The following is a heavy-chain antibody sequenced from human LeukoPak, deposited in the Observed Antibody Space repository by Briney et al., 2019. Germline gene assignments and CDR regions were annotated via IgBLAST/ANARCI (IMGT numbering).Heavy chain of an antibody. CDR2: IYYRGST. D-gene: IGHD5-18*01. CDR3: ARGGYGYYYYYGMDV. Sequence: PSETLSLTCSVSGGSISGYYWTWIRQPPGRGLEWIGHIYYRGSTNYNPSLKSRVTMSVDPSKNQFSLKLNSVTAADTAAYYCARGGYGYYYYYGMDVWGQGTTVTVSS. J-gene: IGHJ6*02. V-gene: IGHV4-59*01. CDR1: GGSISGYY.